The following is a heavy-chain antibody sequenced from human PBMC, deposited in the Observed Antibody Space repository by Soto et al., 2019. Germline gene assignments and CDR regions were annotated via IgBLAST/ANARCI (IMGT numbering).Heavy chain of an antibody. V-gene: IGHV4-31*03. D-gene: IGHD1-1*01. CDR2: IYYSGST. J-gene: IGHJ6*02. CDR3: ARAPIPNWNYYGMDV. CDR1: GGSVNSGGYH. Sequence: SETLSLTCTVSGGSVNSGGYHWSWIRQHPGKGLEWIGDIYYSGSTYYNPSLKSRVTISIDTSTNHFSPHLSALTAADTAVYYCARAPIPNWNYYGMDVWGQWTTVTVSS.